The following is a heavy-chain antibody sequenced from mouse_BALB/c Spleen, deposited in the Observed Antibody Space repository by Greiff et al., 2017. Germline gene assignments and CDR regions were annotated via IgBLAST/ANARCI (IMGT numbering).Heavy chain of an antibody. D-gene: IGHD2-3*01. J-gene: IGHJ2*01. V-gene: IGHV1-7*01. Sequence: QVQLKESGAELAKPGASVKMSCKASGYTFTSYWMHWVKQRPGQGLEWIGYINPSTGYTEYNQKFKDKATLTADKSSSTAYMQLSSLTSEDSAVYYCARDGYFPYYWGQGTTLTVSS. CDR1: GYTFTSYW. CDR3: ARDGYFPYY. CDR2: INPSTGYT.